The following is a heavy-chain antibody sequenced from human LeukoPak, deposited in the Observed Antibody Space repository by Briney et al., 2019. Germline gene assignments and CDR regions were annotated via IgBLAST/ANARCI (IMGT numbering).Heavy chain of an antibody. V-gene: IGHV3-74*01. Sequence: GGSLRLSCAASGFTFYSYTMSWVRQAPGKGLVWVSRINEDGSTTNYADSVKGRSTIFRDNAKNTLYLQMNSLRAEDTAVYYCVRDLGGRSGHWGQGTLVTVSS. CDR2: INEDGSTT. D-gene: IGHD1-26*01. CDR1: GFTFYSYT. J-gene: IGHJ4*02. CDR3: VRDLGGRSGH.